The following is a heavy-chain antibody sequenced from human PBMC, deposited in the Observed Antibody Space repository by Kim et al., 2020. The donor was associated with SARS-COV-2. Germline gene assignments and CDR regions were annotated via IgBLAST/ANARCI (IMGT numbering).Heavy chain of an antibody. D-gene: IGHD3-3*01. V-gene: IGHV3-73*01. CDR3: TSEWRDPGY. J-gene: IGHJ4*02. Sequence: YATAYAASVKGRFTISRDDSKNTAYLHMNSLKTEDTAVYYCTSEWRDPGYWAQGTLVTVAS. CDR2: YAT.